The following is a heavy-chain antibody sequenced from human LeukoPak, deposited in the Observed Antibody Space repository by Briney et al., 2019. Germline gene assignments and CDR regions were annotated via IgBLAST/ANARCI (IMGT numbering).Heavy chain of an antibody. CDR3: ARGAYYYGSGSYYPHPSDY. D-gene: IGHD3-10*01. V-gene: IGHV1-2*02. CDR1: GYTFTGYY. Sequence: ASVKVSCKASGYTFTGYYMHWVRQAPGQGLEWMGWINPSSGGTNYAQKFQGRVTMTRDTSISTAYMELSRLRSDDTAVYYCARGAYYYGSGSYYPHPSDYWGQGTLVTVSS. J-gene: IGHJ4*02. CDR2: INPSSGGT.